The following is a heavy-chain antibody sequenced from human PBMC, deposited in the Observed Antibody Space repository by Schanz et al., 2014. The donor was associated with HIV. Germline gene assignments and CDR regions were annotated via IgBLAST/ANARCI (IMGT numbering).Heavy chain of an antibody. CDR3: AAEFFDS. CDR1: GFSFSNSA. Sequence: QRLLVQSGPEVKEPGTSVKVSCKASGFSFSNSAVQWVRQTRGQRLEWMGWIVVGSGKTDYAQKFRGRVTITRDKSTNTAYLDVSSLRFEDTAVYYCAAEFFDSWGQGTLVTVSS. V-gene: IGHV1-58*01. J-gene: IGHJ4*02. CDR2: IVVGSGKT.